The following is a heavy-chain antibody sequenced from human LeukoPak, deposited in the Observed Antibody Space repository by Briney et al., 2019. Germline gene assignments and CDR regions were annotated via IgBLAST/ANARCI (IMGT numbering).Heavy chain of an antibody. D-gene: IGHD2-15*01. CDR1: VYTFTSYD. Sequence: ASVKVSCKASVYTFTSYDINWVRQAPGQGLEWMGWMNPNSGNTGYAQKFQGRVTRTRNTSISTPYMELSSLRSEDTAVYYCARGHCSGGSCYSYYFDYWGQGTLVTVSS. V-gene: IGHV1-8*01. J-gene: IGHJ4*02. CDR3: ARGHCSGGSCYSYYFDY. CDR2: MNPNSGNT.